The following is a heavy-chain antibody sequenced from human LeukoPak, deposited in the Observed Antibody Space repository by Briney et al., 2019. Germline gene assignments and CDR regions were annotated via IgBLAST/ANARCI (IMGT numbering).Heavy chain of an antibody. D-gene: IGHD3-16*02. J-gene: IGHJ4*02. CDR1: GGSFSGYY. CDR3: ARGFGDYVWGGYRYPVY. V-gene: IGHV4-34*01. CDR2: INHSGST. Sequence: KPPETLSLTCAVYGGSFSGYYWSWIRQPPGKGLEWIGEINHSGSTNYNPSLKSRVTISVDTSKNQFSLKLSSVTAADTAVYYCARGFGDYVWGGYRYPVYWGQGTLVTVSS.